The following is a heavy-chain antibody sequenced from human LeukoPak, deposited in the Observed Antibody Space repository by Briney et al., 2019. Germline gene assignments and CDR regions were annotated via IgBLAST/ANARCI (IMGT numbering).Heavy chain of an antibody. Sequence: GGSLRLSCAASGFTLSSYEMNWVRQAPGKGLEWVSYISSSGSSIYYADSVKGRFTISRDNAKNSLYLQMNSLRTEDTAVYYCARQQLANFDYWGQGTLVTVSS. CDR2: ISSSGSSI. V-gene: IGHV3-48*03. D-gene: IGHD6-13*01. CDR3: ARQQLANFDY. J-gene: IGHJ4*02. CDR1: GFTLSSYE.